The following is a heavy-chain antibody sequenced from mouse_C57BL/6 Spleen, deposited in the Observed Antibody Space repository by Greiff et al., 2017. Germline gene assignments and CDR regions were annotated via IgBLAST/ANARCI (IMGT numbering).Heavy chain of an antibody. Sequence: QVQLQQSGPELVKPGASVKISCKASGYAFSSSWMNWVKQRPGKGLEWIGRIYPGDGDTNYNGKFKGKATLTADKSSSTAYMQLSSLTSEDSAVYFCARWGTTADFDVWGTGTTVTVSS. CDR1: GYAFSSSW. V-gene: IGHV1-82*01. CDR3: ARWGTTADFDV. J-gene: IGHJ1*03. CDR2: IYPGDGDT. D-gene: IGHD1-2*01.